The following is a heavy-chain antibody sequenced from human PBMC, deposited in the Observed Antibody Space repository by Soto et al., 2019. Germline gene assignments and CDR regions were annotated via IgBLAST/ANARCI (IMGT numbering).Heavy chain of an antibody. CDR2: IYYTGTT. CDR3: ARLGDYSPAFDD. D-gene: IGHD2-21*01. J-gene: IGHJ4*01. Sequence: SETLSLTCTVSGSPISIHYWSWFRQPPGQGLEWVGYIYYTGTTTYNPSFMGRAAISVDASKSQFSLSLRSVTAADTAVYYCARLGDYSPAFDDWGHGALVTVSS. CDR1: GSPISIHY. V-gene: IGHV4-59*08.